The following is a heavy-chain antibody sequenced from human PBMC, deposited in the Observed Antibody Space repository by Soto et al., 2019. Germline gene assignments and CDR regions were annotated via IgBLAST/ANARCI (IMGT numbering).Heavy chain of an antibody. CDR3: ARVWNWNDALDY. J-gene: IGHJ4*02. CDR2: INPSGGST. D-gene: IGHD1-1*01. V-gene: IGHV1-46*03. Sequence: QVQLVQSGAAVKKPGASVKVSCKASGYTFTSYYMHWVRQATGQGLEWMGIINPSGGSTSYAQKFQGRVTMTRDTSTSTVYMELSSLRSEDTAVYYCARVWNWNDALDYWGQGTLVTVSS. CDR1: GYTFTSYY.